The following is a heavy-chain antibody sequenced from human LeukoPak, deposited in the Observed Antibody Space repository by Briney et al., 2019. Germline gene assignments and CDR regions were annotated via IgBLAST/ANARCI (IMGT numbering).Heavy chain of an antibody. D-gene: IGHD3-3*01. J-gene: IGHJ3*02. V-gene: IGHV4-4*07. Sequence: SETLSLTCTVSGGSISSYYWSWIRQPAGKGLEWIGRIYTSGSTNYNPSLKSRVTMSVDTSKNQFSLKLSSVTAADTAVYYCATALPRGYDFWSALSRVAFDIWGQGTMVTVSS. CDR2: IYTSGST. CDR1: GGSISSYY. CDR3: ATALPRGYDFWSALSRVAFDI.